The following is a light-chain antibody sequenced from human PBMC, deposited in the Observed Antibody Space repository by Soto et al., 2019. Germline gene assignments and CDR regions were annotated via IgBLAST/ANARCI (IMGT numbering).Light chain of an antibody. CDR3: QQYIAPHPIT. J-gene: IGKJ5*01. CDR1: QSVGYY. CDR2: VAS. V-gene: IGKV3-20*01. Sequence: EIVLTQSPGTLSLSPGERATLSCRASQSVGYYLAWYQQKPGQPPRLLISVASTRATGIPDRFSGSGSGTQFTLTITRVEPEDSAVYYCQQYIAPHPITFGQGTRLDIK.